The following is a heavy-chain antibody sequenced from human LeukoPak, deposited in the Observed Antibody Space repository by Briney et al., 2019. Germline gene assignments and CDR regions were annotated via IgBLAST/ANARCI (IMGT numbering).Heavy chain of an antibody. J-gene: IGHJ4*02. CDR2: IYTSGST. CDR3: ARHVWRGYYFDY. CDR1: GGSISSYY. V-gene: IGHV4-4*09. D-gene: IGHD3-3*02. Sequence: PSATLSLTCTVSGGSISSYYWSWIRQPPGKGLEWIGYIYTSGSTNYNPSLKSRVTISVDTSKNQFSLKLSSVTAADTAVYYCARHVWRGYYFDYWGQGTLVTVSS.